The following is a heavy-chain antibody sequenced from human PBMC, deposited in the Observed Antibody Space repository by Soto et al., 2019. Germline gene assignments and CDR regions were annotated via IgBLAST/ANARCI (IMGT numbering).Heavy chain of an antibody. CDR3: ATSIDIGYDY. CDR2: IYPDDSDT. Sequence: RGESLKISCKGSGYSFTSYWIGWVRQMPGKGLEWMGVIYPDDSDTKYSPSLQGQVTISVDKSISTVYLQWSSLKASDTAMYYCATSIDIGYDYWGQGTPVTVSS. D-gene: IGHD5-12*01. J-gene: IGHJ4*02. CDR1: GYSFTSYW. V-gene: IGHV5-51*01.